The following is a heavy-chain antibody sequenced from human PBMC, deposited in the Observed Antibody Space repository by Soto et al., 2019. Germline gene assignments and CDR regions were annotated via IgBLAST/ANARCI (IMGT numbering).Heavy chain of an antibody. CDR2: FDPEDGET. D-gene: IGHD3-10*01. Sequence: VKVSCKVSGYTLTELSMHWVRQAPGKGLEWMGGFDPEDGETIYAQKFQGRVTMTEDTSTDTAYMELSSLRSEDTAVYYCATFSNYGSGRYYPTSPEYFQHWGQGTLVTVSS. CDR3: ATFSNYGSGRYYPTSPEYFQH. V-gene: IGHV1-24*01. J-gene: IGHJ1*01. CDR1: GYTLTELS.